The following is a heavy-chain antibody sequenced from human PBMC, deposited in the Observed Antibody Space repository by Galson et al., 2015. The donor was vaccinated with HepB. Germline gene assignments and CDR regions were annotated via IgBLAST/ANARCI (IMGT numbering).Heavy chain of an antibody. CDR1: GFTFSSYG. CDR2: IRYDGSNK. Sequence: SLRLSCAASGFTFSSYGMHWVRQAPGKGLEWVAFIRYDGSNKYYADSVKGRFTISRDNSKNTLYLQMNSLRAEDTAVYYCAKVRFGLVRHYYYYGMDVWGQGTTVTVSS. V-gene: IGHV3-30*02. D-gene: IGHD3-10*01. J-gene: IGHJ6*02. CDR3: AKVRFGLVRHYYYYGMDV.